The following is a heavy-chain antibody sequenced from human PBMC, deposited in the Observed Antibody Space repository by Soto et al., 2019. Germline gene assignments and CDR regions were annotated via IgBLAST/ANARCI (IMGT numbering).Heavy chain of an antibody. CDR3: ARGARLDYGSGSYYNPHFDY. J-gene: IGHJ4*02. CDR2: ISSSSYI. V-gene: IGHV3-21*01. Sequence: GGSLRLSCAASGFTFSSYSMNWVRQAPGKGLEWVSSISSSSYIYYADSVKGRVTITRDTSASTAYMELSSLRSEDTAVYYCARGARLDYGSGSYYNPHFDYWGQGTLVTVSS. D-gene: IGHD3-10*01. CDR1: GFTFSSYS.